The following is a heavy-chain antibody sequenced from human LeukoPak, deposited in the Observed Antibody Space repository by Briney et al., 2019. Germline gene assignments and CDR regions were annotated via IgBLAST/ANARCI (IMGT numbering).Heavy chain of an antibody. CDR3: ARGRPYCSSTSCYPALFDY. D-gene: IGHD2-2*01. V-gene: IGHV4-34*01. J-gene: IGHJ4*02. Sequence: SETLSLTCAVYGGSFSGYYWSWIRQPPGKGLEWIGEINHSGSTNYNPSLKSRVTISVDTSKNQFSLKLSSVTAADTAVYYCARGRPYCSSTSCYPALFDYWGQGTLVTVSS. CDR1: GGSFSGYY. CDR2: INHSGST.